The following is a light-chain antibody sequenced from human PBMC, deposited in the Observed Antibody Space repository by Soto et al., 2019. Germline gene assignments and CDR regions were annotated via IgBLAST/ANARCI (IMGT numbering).Light chain of an antibody. J-gene: IGKJ2*01. Sequence: EIVLTQSPGTLSLSPGERATLSCRPSQSVSSSSLAWYQQKPGQAPRLLIYGASSRATGIPDRFSGSGSGTDFTLTISRLEPEDFAVYYCQHYGSSPRYTFGQGTKLEIK. V-gene: IGKV3-20*01. CDR2: GAS. CDR1: QSVSSSS. CDR3: QHYGSSPRYT.